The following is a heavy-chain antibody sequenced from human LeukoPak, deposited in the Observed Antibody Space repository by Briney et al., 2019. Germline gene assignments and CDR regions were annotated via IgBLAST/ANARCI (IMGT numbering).Heavy chain of an antibody. Sequence: GGSLRLSCAASGFTFSSYEMNWVRQAPGKGLEWVSYISSSGSTIYYADSVKGRFTISRDNAKNSLYLQTNSLRAEDTAVYYCARDQITAMVYYYFDYWGQGTLVTVSS. J-gene: IGHJ4*02. D-gene: IGHD5-18*01. CDR3: ARDQITAMVYYYFDY. CDR2: ISSSGSTI. V-gene: IGHV3-48*03. CDR1: GFTFSSYE.